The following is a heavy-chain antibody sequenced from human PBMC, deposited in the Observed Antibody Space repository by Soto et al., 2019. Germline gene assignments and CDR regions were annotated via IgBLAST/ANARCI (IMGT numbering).Heavy chain of an antibody. V-gene: IGHV5-10-1*03. CDR2: IAPSESYT. D-gene: IGHD6-19*01. J-gene: IGHJ6*02. CDR1: GYSFATYW. Sequence: EVQLVQSGAEVKKTGESLKISCKGSGYSFATYWISWVRQMPGKGLEWMGRIAPSESYTYYNPSFQGHVTISADKSINTAYLQWSSLRASDTAVYYCARHLYIGWLYGLDVWGQGTTVTVSS. CDR3: ARHLYIGWLYGLDV.